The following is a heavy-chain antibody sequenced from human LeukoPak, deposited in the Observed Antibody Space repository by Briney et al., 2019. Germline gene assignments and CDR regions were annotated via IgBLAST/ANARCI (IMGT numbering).Heavy chain of an antibody. J-gene: IGHJ6*02. CDR3: AKGSVTSTGSYYYYYYGMDV. V-gene: IGHV3-23*01. CDR2: ISGSGGST. Sequence: GGSLRLSCAASGFTFSNYSMNWVRQAPGKGLEWVSAISGSGGSTYYADSVKGRFTISRDNSKNTLYLQMNSLRAEDTAVYYCAKGSVTSTGSYYYYYYGMDVWGQGTTVTVSS. CDR1: GFTFSNYS. D-gene: IGHD4-17*01.